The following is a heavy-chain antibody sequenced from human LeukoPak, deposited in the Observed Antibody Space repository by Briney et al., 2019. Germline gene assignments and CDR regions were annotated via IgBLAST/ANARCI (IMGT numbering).Heavy chain of an antibody. CDR2: INPSGGST. D-gene: IGHD2-2*01. CDR1: GYTFTSYY. V-gene: IGHV1-46*01. J-gene: IGHJ5*02. Sequence: GAPVKVSCKASGYTFTSYYMHWVRQAPGQGLEWMGIINPSGGSTSYAQKFQGRVTMTRDTSTSTVYMELSSLRSEDTAVYYCAGSPHCSSGLGCSDWFDPWGQGTLVTVSS. CDR3: AGSPHCSSGLGCSDWFDP.